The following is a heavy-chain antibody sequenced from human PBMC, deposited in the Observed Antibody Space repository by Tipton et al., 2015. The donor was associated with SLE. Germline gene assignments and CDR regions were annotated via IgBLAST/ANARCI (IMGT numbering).Heavy chain of an antibody. CDR1: GFTFSNYD. V-gene: IGHV3-13*05. CDR2: VGTGGDP. J-gene: IGHJ4*02. D-gene: IGHD6-6*01. CDR3: ARGAAARQHHPPDY. Sequence: GSLRLSCAASGFTFSNYDMHWVRQATGKGLEWVSAVGTGGDPYYADSVKGRFTISRDNAKNSLYLQMYSLRAGDTAVYFCARGAAARQHHPPDYWGQGTLVTVSS.